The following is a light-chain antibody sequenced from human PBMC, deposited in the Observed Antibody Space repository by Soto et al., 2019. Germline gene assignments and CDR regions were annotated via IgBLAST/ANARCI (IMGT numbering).Light chain of an antibody. CDR2: EVS. CDR3: SSYTSISTLYV. CDR1: NSDVGGYNY. V-gene: IGLV2-14*01. Sequence: QSALTQPAAVSGCPGQSITISCTGTNSDVGGYNYVSWYQQHPGKAPELMIYEVSHRPSGVSNRFSGSKSDNTASLTISGLQAEDEADYYCSSYTSISTLYVFGTGTKVTVL. J-gene: IGLJ1*01.